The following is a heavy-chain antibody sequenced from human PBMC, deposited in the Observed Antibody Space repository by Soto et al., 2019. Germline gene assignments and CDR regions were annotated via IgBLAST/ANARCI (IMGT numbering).Heavy chain of an antibody. V-gene: IGHV6-1*01. CDR1: GDSASSNSAA. CDR3: ARDRPPSVSYSSSSAFDY. J-gene: IGHJ4*02. Sequence: SQTLSLTCAISGDSASSNSAAWNWIRQSPSRGLEWLGRTYYRSKWYNDYAVSVKSRITINPDTSKNQFSLQLNSVTPEDTAVYYCARDRPPSVSYSSSSAFDYWGQGTLVTVSS. D-gene: IGHD6-6*01. CDR2: TYYRSKWYN.